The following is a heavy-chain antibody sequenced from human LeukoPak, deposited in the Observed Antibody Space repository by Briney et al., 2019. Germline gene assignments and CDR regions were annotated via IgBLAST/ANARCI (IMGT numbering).Heavy chain of an antibody. CDR1: GFTFSIYG. Sequence: GGSLRLSCAASGFTFSIYGMHWVRQAPGKGLEWVAFIRYDGSNKYYADSVKGRFTISRDNSNNTLYLQMNSLRAEDTAVYYCAKVRQQLVLFYYMDVWGKGTTVTVSS. V-gene: IGHV3-30*02. CDR3: AKVRQQLVLFYYMDV. J-gene: IGHJ6*03. D-gene: IGHD6-13*01. CDR2: IRYDGSNK.